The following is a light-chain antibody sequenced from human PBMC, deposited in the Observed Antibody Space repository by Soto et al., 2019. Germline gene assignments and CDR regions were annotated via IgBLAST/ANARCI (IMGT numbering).Light chain of an antibody. CDR1: SSDVGGYNY. Sequence: QSVLTQPASVSGSPGQSITISCTGTSSDVGGYNYVSWYQQHPGKAPKLMIYDVSNRPSGVSNRFSGSKSGNTATLTISGLQAEDEADYYCNSYTSSRTVVFGAGTKLTVL. V-gene: IGLV2-14*01. CDR3: NSYTSSRTVV. CDR2: DVS. J-gene: IGLJ2*01.